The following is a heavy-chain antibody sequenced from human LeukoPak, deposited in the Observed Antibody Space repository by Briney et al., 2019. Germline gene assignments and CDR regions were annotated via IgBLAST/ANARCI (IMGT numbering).Heavy chain of an antibody. J-gene: IGHJ4*02. CDR1: GYTFTGYY. CDR2: ISAHNGNT. Sequence: GASVKVSCKASGYTFTGYYMLWVRQAPGQGLEWMGWISAHNGNTNYAQKLQGRVTMTTDTSTSTAYMELRSLRSDDTAVYYCARLDSDSSGSPRDYWGQGTLVTVSS. CDR3: ARLDSDSSGSPRDY. V-gene: IGHV1-18*04. D-gene: IGHD3-22*01.